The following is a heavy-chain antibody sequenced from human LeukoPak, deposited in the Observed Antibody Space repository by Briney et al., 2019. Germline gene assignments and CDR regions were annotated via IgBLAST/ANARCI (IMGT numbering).Heavy chain of an antibody. J-gene: IGHJ6*02. Sequence: ASVKVSCKASGYTFTSYDINWVRQATGQGLEWMGWMNPSSGNTGYAQKFQGRVTMTSDTSRRTAYMELSSLRSEDTAVYYCVRSLARDPLQILYYYGMDVWGQGTTVTVS. D-gene: IGHD3-3*01. V-gene: IGHV1-8*01. CDR3: VRSLARDPLQILYYYGMDV. CDR1: GYTFTSYD. CDR2: MNPSSGNT.